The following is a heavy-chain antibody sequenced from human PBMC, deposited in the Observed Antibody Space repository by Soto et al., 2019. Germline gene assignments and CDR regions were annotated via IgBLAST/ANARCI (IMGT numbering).Heavy chain of an antibody. CDR3: TADPHYYTGGVAY. CDR1: GFTFSSAW. Sequence: EVQLVESGGGLVKPGGSLRLSCAASGFTFSSAWLNWVRQAPGKGLEWVGRIKGKVHGETTDYAAPVKGRFSISRDDSSHALHLQMNRLEIEDTAVYYCTADPHYYTGGVAYWGQGALVSVSS. J-gene: IGHJ4*02. D-gene: IGHD2-8*02. V-gene: IGHV3-15*07. CDR2: IKGKVHGETT.